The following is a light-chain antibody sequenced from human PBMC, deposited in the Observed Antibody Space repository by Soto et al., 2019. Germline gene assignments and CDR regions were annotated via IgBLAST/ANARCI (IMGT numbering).Light chain of an antibody. CDR2: DAS. V-gene: IGKV3-11*01. J-gene: IGKJ5*01. Sequence: PGERTTLSCRASQSVRSYLAWYQQKPGQPPRLLIYDASNRASGFPARFSGSGSGTDFTLTISSLEPEDFAVYYCQQRSNWPITFGQGTRLEIK. CDR3: QQRSNWPIT. CDR1: QSVRSY.